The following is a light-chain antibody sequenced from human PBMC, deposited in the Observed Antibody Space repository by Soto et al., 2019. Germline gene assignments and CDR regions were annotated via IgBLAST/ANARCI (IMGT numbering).Light chain of an antibody. CDR3: QQYGSSPT. CDR1: QSVSSTY. CDR2: AAS. Sequence: EIVLTQSPGTLSLSPGERATLSCRASQSVSSTYLAWYQQKPGQSPRLIIYAASSRATGIPYRFSGSGSGTDFTLTISRLEPEDFAVYYCQQYGSSPTFGGGTKVEIK. V-gene: IGKV3-20*01. J-gene: IGKJ4*01.